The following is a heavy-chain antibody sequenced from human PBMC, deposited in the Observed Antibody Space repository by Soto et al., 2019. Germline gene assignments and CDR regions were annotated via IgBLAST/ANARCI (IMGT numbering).Heavy chain of an antibody. Sequence: SEPLSLTCAVYGGSFSGYYWSWIRQPPGKGLEWIGEINHSGSTNYNPSLKSRVTISVDTSKNQFSLKLSSVTAADTAVYYCARRTGDREAFDIWGQGTMVTVSS. CDR2: INHSGST. CDR3: ARRTGDREAFDI. V-gene: IGHV4-34*01. J-gene: IGHJ3*02. D-gene: IGHD7-27*01. CDR1: GGSFSGYY.